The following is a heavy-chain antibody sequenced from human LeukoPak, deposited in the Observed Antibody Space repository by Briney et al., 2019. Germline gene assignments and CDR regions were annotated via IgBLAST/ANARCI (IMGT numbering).Heavy chain of an antibody. CDR2: IYNDGSA. V-gene: IGHV3-53*01. CDR1: DFIVRSNY. D-gene: IGHD1-14*01. CDR3: AIRGGPGSLDAFDI. J-gene: IGHJ3*02. Sequence: GGSLRLSCAASDFIVRSNYMTWVRQAPGKGLEWVSVIYNDGSAYYADSVRGRLTISRDTSKNTVYLQMNSLRAEDTAVYYCAIRGGPGSLDAFDIWGQGTMVTVSS.